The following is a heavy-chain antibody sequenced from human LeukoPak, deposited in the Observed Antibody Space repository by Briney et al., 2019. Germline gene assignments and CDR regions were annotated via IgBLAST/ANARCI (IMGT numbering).Heavy chain of an antibody. D-gene: IGHD2-21*01. V-gene: IGHV3-21*01. J-gene: IGHJ4*02. CDR1: GFTLSSYN. CDR3: ARQYCGRSSCYFDY. Sequence: GGSLRLSRAASGFTLSSYNMNWVRQAPGKGLEWVSFISSSSYIHYADSVKGRFAISRDNAKNSLYLQMNSLRAEDTAVYYCARQYCGRSSCYFDYWGQGTLVTVSS. CDR2: ISSSSYI.